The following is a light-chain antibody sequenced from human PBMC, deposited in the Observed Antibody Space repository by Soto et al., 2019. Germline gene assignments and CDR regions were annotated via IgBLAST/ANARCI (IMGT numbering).Light chain of an antibody. CDR2: DVT. V-gene: IGLV2-11*01. CDR3: CSYAGTYTYV. CDR1: SSDVGGYNR. J-gene: IGLJ1*01. Sequence: QSALTQPRSVSGSPGQSVTIPCTGTSSDVGGYNRVSWFQQHPGKAPKLMIYDVTNRPSGVPDRFSGSKSGNTASLTISGLQAEDEADYYCCSYAGTYTYVFGTGTKVTVL.